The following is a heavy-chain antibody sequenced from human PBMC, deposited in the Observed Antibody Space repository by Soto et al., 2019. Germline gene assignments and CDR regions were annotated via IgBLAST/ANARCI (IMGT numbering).Heavy chain of an antibody. CDR2: ISAYNGNT. CDR1: GYTFTSYG. J-gene: IGHJ1*01. D-gene: IGHD6-19*01. Sequence: QVQLVQSGAEVKKPGASVKVSCKASGYTFTSYGISWVRQAPGQGLEWMGWISAYNGNTNYAQKLQGRVTMTTDTSTSTAHMELRSLRSDDTAVYYCARAGIAVAVTRYFPHWGQGTLVTVSS. V-gene: IGHV1-18*01. CDR3: ARAGIAVAVTRYFPH.